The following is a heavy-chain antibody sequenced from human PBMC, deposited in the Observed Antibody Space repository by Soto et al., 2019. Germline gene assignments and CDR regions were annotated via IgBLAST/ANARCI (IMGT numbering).Heavy chain of an antibody. CDR1: GGSISSSNW. Sequence: WETLSLTCAVSGGSISSSNWWSWVRQPPGKGLEWIGEIYHSGSTNYNPSLKSRVTISVDKSKNQFSLKLSSVTAADTAVYYCARLSTIVVVPAAISYYGMDVWGQGTTVTVSS. CDR2: IYHSGST. V-gene: IGHV4-4*02. J-gene: IGHJ6*02. D-gene: IGHD2-2*01. CDR3: ARLSTIVVVPAAISYYGMDV.